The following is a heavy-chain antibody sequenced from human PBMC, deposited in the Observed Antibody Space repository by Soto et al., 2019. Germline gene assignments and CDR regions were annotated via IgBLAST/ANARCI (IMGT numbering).Heavy chain of an antibody. J-gene: IGHJ4*02. CDR1: GGSISSGSSY. V-gene: IGHV4-39*01. Sequence: SETLSLTCTVSGGSISSGSSYWGWIRQPPGKGLEWIGIIYYSGGTHYNPSLKSRLTMSLDTSKKQFSLRLSSVTAADTAVYYCARLDYGDRHFDCWGQGTLVTVSS. CDR2: IYYSGGT. D-gene: IGHD4-17*01. CDR3: ARLDYGDRHFDC.